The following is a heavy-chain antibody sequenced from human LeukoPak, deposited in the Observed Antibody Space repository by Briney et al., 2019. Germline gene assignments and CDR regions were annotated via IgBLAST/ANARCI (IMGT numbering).Heavy chain of an antibody. CDR2: INPNSGGT. CDR3: ARGKGDGSGYYYVMDV. CDR1: GYTFTGYY. D-gene: IGHD3-10*01. J-gene: IGHJ6*02. V-gene: IGHV1-2*02. Sequence: ASVKVSCKASGYTFTGYYMHWVRQAPGQGLKWMGWINPNSGGTNFAQKFQGRVTMTRDTSISTAYMELGRLRSDDTALYYCARGKGDGSGYYYVMDVWGQGTTVTVSS.